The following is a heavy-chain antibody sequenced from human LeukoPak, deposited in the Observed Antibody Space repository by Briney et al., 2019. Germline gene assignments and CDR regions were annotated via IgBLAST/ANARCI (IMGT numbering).Heavy chain of an antibody. V-gene: IGHV4-59*08. Sequence: SETLSLTCTVSGGSISSYYWSWIRQPPGKGLEWIGYIYYSGSTNYNPSLKSRVTISVDTSKNRFSLKLSSVTAADTAVYYCARLRQWLPFDYWGQGTLVTVSS. D-gene: IGHD6-19*01. CDR1: GGSISSYY. CDR2: IYYSGST. CDR3: ARLRQWLPFDY. J-gene: IGHJ4*02.